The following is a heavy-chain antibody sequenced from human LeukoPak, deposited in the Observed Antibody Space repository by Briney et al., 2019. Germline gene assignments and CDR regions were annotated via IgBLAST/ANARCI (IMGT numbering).Heavy chain of an antibody. J-gene: IGHJ4*02. CDR2: INPNSGGT. CDR1: VYTFTGYY. D-gene: IGHD5-18*01. V-gene: IGHV1-2*02. Sequence: ASVKVSCKASVYTFTGYYMHWVRQAPGQGLEWMGWINPNSGGTNYAQKFQGRVTMTRDTSISTAYMELSRLRSDDTAVYYCAMLYVDTAMVLDYWGQGTLVTVSS. CDR3: AMLYVDTAMVLDY.